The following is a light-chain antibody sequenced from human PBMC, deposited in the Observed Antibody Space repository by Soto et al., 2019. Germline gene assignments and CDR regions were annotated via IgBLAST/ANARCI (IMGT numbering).Light chain of an antibody. Sequence: QSALTQPASVSGSPGQSFTISCTGTSSDVGSYNLVSWYQQYPGKAPKFIIYEVSKRPSGVSNRFSGSKSGNTASLTISGLQAEDEADYYCCSYAGSTTHVVFGGGTKLTVL. CDR2: EVS. CDR1: SSDVGSYNL. J-gene: IGLJ2*01. V-gene: IGLV2-23*02. CDR3: CSYAGSTTHVV.